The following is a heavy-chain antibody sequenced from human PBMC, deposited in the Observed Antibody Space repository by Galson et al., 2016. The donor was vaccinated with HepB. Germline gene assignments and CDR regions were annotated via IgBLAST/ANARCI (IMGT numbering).Heavy chain of an antibody. J-gene: IGHJ3*01. D-gene: IGHD7-27*01. CDR2: ISWNSGRI. V-gene: IGHV3-9*01. CDR1: GFTFDDYA. CDR3: ARSELGVGDAFDV. Sequence: SLRLSCATSGFTFDDYAMHWVRQAPGKGLEWVSGISWNSGRIGYADSVKGRFTISRDNAQNSLYLQMNSLTAEDTAVYYCARSELGVGDAFDVWGQGTMLTVSS.